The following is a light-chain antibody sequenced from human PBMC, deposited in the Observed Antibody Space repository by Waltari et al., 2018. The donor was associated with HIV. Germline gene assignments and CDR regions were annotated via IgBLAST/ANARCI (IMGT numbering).Light chain of an antibody. V-gene: IGLV1-47*01. CDR3: AAWDDSLSGSWV. CDR1: SSNIGRNY. J-gene: IGLJ3*02. Sequence: QSVMTQPPSASGTPGQRVTISCSGSSSNIGRNYVNWYQQRQGTTPKLLIYRNNQRPSGVPDRFSGSTSGTSASLASSGLRSEDEADYYCAAWDDSLSGSWVFGGGTQVTVL. CDR2: RNN.